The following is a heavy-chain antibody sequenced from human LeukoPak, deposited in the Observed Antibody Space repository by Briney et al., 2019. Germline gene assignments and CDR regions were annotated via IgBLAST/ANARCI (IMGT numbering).Heavy chain of an antibody. CDR2: IRYDGSNK. J-gene: IGHJ4*02. V-gene: IGHV3-30*02. Sequence: GGSLRLSCAASGFTFSGSAMHWVRQAPGKGLEWVAFIRYDGSNKYYADSVKGRFTISRDNSKNTLYLQMNSLRAEDTAVYYCAKGSSGAVFSYFDYWGQGTLVTVSS. D-gene: IGHD6-13*01. CDR1: GFTFSGSA. CDR3: AKGSSGAVFSYFDY.